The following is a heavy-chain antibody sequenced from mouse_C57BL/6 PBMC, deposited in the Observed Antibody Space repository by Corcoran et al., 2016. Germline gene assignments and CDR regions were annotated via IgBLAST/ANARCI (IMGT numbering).Heavy chain of an antibody. V-gene: IGHV4-1*01. CDR3: ARRGYYGLFAY. J-gene: IGHJ3*01. D-gene: IGHD1-1*01. CDR1: GIDFSRYW. CDR2: INPDSSTI. Sequence: EVKLLQSGGGLVQPGGSLKLSCAASGIDFSRYWMSWVRRAPGKGLEWIGEINPDSSTINYEPSLKDKFIISRDNAKNTLYLQMSKVRSEDTALYYGARRGYYGLFAYWGQGTLVTVSA.